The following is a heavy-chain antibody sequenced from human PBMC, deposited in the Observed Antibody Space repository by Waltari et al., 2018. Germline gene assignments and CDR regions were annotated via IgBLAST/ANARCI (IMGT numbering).Heavy chain of an antibody. CDR2: IGGRGGRT. D-gene: IGHD4-17*01. Sequence: EVQLVESGGGLVQPGGSLRLSCAASGFTFSSYAMSWVRQAPGKGLEWVSSIGGRGGRTYYADSMKGRFTISRDNSKNTLYLQMNSLRAEDTAVYYCAKEYGDYGIWIYFDYWGQGTLVTVSS. CDR3: AKEYGDYGIWIYFDY. CDR1: GFTFSSYA. J-gene: IGHJ4*02. V-gene: IGHV3-23*04.